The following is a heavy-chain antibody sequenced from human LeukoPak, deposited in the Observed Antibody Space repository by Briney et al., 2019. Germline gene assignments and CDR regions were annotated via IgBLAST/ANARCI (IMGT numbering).Heavy chain of an antibody. V-gene: IGHV4-31*03. CDR1: GGSISSGGYY. J-gene: IGHJ5*02. CDR2: IYYSGST. D-gene: IGHD2-15*01. CDR3: ARVPHYCSGGSCYSNWFDP. Sequence: PSGTLSLNCTVSGGSISSGGYYWSWIRQHPGKGLEWIGYIYYSGSTYYNPSLKSRVTISVDTSKNQFSLKLSSVTAADTAVYYCARVPHYCSGGSCYSNWFDPWGQGTLVTVSS.